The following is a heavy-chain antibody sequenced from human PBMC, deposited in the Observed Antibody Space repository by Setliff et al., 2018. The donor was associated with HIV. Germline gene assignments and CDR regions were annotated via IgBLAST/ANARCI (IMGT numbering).Heavy chain of an antibody. D-gene: IGHD1-26*01. V-gene: IGHV1-46*01. CDR3: ARGGARSHGATRVAGAFDI. Sequence: ASVKVSCKASGYTFTSYYMHWVRQAPGQGLEWMGIINPSGGSTSYAQKFQGRVTMTRDTPTSTVYMELSSLRSEDTAVYYCARGGARSHGATRVAGAFDIWGQGAMVTVS. CDR2: INPSGGST. CDR1: GYTFTSYY. J-gene: IGHJ3*02.